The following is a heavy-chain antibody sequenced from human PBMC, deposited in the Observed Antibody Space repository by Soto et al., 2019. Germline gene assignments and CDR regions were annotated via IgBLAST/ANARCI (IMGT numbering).Heavy chain of an antibody. CDR3: AKRRYDSSGYYQY. V-gene: IGHV3-23*01. CDR2: ISGSGGST. Sequence: GGSLRLSCAASGFTFSSYAMSWVRQAPGKGLEWVSAISGSGGSTYYADSVKGRFTISRDNSKNSLYLQMNSLRAEDTAVYYCAKRRYDSSGYYQYWGQGTLVTVPQ. D-gene: IGHD3-22*01. CDR1: GFTFSSYA. J-gene: IGHJ4*02.